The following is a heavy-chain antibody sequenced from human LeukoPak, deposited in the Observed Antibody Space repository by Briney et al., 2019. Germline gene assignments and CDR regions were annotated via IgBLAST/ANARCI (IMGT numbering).Heavy chain of an antibody. CDR3: AKHSGSNHFDY. CDR1: GFTFSSYA. Sequence: GGSLRLSCAASGFTFSSYAMSWVRQAPGKGLEWVSAISGSGGSTYYADSVKGRFTISKDNSKNTLYLQMNSLRAEDTAIYYCAKHSGSNHFDYWGQGTLVTVSS. V-gene: IGHV3-23*01. J-gene: IGHJ4*02. D-gene: IGHD6-6*01. CDR2: ISGSGGST.